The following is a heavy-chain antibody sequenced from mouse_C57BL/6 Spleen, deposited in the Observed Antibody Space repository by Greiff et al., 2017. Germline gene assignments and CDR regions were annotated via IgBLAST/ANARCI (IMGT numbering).Heavy chain of an antibody. J-gene: IGHJ2*01. V-gene: IGHV1-22*01. CDR3: AELTGKGYFDY. D-gene: IGHD4-1*01. CDR1: GYTFTDYN. Sequence: EVKLVESGPELVKPGASVKMSCKASGYTFTDYNMHWVKQSHGKSLEWIGYINPNNGGTSYNQKFKGKATLTVNKSSSTAYMELRSLTSEDSAGYYCAELTGKGYFDYWGQGTTLTVSS. CDR2: INPNNGGT.